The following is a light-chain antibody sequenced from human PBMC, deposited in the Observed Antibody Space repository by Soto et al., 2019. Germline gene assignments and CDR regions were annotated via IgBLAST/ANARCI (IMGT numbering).Light chain of an antibody. CDR3: QQYDSYPLT. CDR1: QSISSW. J-gene: IGKJ4*01. Sequence: DIQMTQSPSTLSASVVDRVTITCRASQSISSWLAWYQQKPGKAPNLLIYQTSSLESGVPSRFSGSGSGPEFTLTVNSLQPDDFADYYCQQYDSYPLTFGGGTKVEIK. CDR2: QTS. V-gene: IGKV1-5*03.